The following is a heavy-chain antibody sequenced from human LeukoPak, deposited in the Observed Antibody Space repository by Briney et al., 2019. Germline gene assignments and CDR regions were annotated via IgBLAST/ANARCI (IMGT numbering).Heavy chain of an antibody. V-gene: IGHV4-34*01. D-gene: IGHD3-22*01. J-gene: IGHJ4*02. CDR1: GGSFSGYY. CDR3: ARGYTYYYDSSGYFDY. CDR2: INHSGST. Sequence: SETLSLTCAVYGGSFSGYYWSWIRQPPGKGLEWIGEINHSGSTNYNPSLKSRVTISVDTSKNQFSLKLSSVATADTAVYYCARGYTYYYDSSGYFDYWGQGTLVTVSS.